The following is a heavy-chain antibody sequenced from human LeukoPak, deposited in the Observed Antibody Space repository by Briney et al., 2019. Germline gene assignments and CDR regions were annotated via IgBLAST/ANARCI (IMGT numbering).Heavy chain of an antibody. CDR3: AKERGTGYSSSWYSWFDP. CDR2: ISGSGGST. Sequence: GSLRLPCAASGFTFSRHAMSWVRQAPGKGLEWVSAISGSGGSTYYADSVKGRFTISRDNSKNTLYLQMNSLRAEDTAVYYCAKERGTGYSSSWYSWFDPWGQGTLVTVSS. CDR1: GFTFSRHA. D-gene: IGHD6-13*01. J-gene: IGHJ5*02. V-gene: IGHV3-23*01.